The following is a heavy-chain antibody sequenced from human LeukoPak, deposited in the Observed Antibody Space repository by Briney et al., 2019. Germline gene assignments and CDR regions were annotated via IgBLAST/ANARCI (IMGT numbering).Heavy chain of an antibody. V-gene: IGHV3-30*03. J-gene: IGHJ3*02. CDR3: ARDRDALDI. Sequence: GRSLRLSCAASGFTFSSYGMHWVRQAPGKGLEWVAVISYDGSNKYYADSVKGRFTISRDNAKNSLYLQMNSLRAEDTAVYYCARDRDALDIWGQGTMVTVSS. CDR2: ISYDGSNK. CDR1: GFTFSSYG.